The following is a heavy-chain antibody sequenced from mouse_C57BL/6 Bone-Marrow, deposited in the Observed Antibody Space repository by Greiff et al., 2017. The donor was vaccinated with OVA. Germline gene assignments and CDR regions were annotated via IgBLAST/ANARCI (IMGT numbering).Heavy chain of an antibody. CDR2: IDPENGDT. Sequence: EVQLQQSGAELVRPGASVKLSCTASGFNIKDDYMHWVKQRPEQGLEWIGWIDPENGDTEYASKLQGKATITADTASNTAYLQLSSLTSEDTAVYYCTTIYYYGSSRSRRTLDYWGQGTTLTVSS. D-gene: IGHD1-1*01. CDR3: TTIYYYGSSRSRRTLDY. J-gene: IGHJ2*01. V-gene: IGHV14-4*01. CDR1: GFNIKDDY.